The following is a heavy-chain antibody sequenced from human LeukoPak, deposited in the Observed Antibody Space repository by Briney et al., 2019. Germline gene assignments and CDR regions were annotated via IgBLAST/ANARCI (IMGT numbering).Heavy chain of an antibody. V-gene: IGHV4-30-4*08. CDR1: GGSISSGDYY. D-gene: IGHD3-3*01. CDR2: IYYSGST. CDR3: AREGVYDFWSGYSSWFDP. J-gene: IGHJ5*02. Sequence: SQTLSLTCTVSGGSISSGDYYWSWIRQPPGKGLEWIGYIYYSGSTYYNPSLKSRVTMSVDTSKNQFSLKLSSVTAADTAVYYCAREGVYDFWSGYSSWFDPWGQGTLVTVSS.